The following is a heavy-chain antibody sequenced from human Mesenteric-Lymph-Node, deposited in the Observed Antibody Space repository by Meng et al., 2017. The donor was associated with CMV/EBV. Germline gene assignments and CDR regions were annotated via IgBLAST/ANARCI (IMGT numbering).Heavy chain of an antibody. CDR2: IRSQAYGGTT. J-gene: IGHJ3*02. CDR3: TRGPTCWAFDI. CDR1: GFTFGDYA. V-gene: IGHV3-49*04. Sequence: GESLKISCTASGFTFGDYAMSWVRQAPGKGLEWVGFIRSQAYGGTTEYAASVKGRFTISRDDSKSIAYLHMSSLKTDDTAVYYCTRGPTCWAFDIWGQGTMVTVSS.